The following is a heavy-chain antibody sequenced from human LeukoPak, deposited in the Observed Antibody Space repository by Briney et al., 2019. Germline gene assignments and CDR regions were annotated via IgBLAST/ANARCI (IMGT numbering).Heavy chain of an antibody. CDR2: FSGSGGST. Sequence: PGGSLRLSCAASGFTFSNYAMSWVRQAPGKGLEWGSAFSGSGGSTYYADSVEGRFTISRDSSKNTLYLQMNSLRAEDTAVYFCAKDVGYCSSTTCYKPFDYWGQGTLVTVSS. J-gene: IGHJ4*02. D-gene: IGHD2-2*02. CDR3: AKDVGYCSSTTCYKPFDY. CDR1: GFTFSNYA. V-gene: IGHV3-23*01.